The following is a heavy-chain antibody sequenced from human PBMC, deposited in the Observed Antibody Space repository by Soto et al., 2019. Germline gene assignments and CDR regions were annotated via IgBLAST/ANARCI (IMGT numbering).Heavy chain of an antibody. CDR3: TAPNECSGGSCYYYYYYGMDV. Sequence: GGSLRLSCAASGFTFSNAWMSWVRQAPGKGLEWVGRIKSKTDGGTTDYAAPVKGRFTISRDDSKNTLYLQMNSLKTEDTAVYYCTAPNECSGGSCYYYYYYGMDVWGQGTTVTVSS. J-gene: IGHJ6*02. CDR2: IKSKTDGGTT. D-gene: IGHD2-15*01. CDR1: GFTFSNAW. V-gene: IGHV3-15*01.